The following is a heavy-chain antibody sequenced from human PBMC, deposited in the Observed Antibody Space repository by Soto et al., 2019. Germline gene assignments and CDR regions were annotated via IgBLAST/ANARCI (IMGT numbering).Heavy chain of an antibody. J-gene: IGHJ1*01. V-gene: IGHV3-30*18. CDR3: AKGKMWDYGRNSKTYFQP. CDR1: GFTFGNFA. CDR2: VSYEGKIN. Sequence: QVSLVESGGGVVQPGGSLRLSCAASGFTFGNFAMHWIRQAPGKGPEWVSVVSYEGKINYNLDSVKGRFTVTRDNSRNTLYLQMTRLRPEDTAIYYWAKGKMWDYGRNSKTYFQPWGTGTLVTVYS. D-gene: IGHD3-16*01.